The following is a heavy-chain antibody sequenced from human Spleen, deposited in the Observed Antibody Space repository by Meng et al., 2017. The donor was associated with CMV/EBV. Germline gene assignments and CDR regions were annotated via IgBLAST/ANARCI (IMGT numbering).Heavy chain of an antibody. Sequence: SCAISGDSVSSNSAAWNWIRQSPSRGLEWLGRAYFRSEWHYDYAVSVKSRITINADTSKNQFSLQLNSVTPEDTAVYYCARGWALNYWGQGTLVTV. CDR3: ARGWALNY. V-gene: IGHV6-1*01. D-gene: IGHD3-10*01. CDR2: AYFRSEWHY. CDR1: GDSVSSNSAA. J-gene: IGHJ4*02.